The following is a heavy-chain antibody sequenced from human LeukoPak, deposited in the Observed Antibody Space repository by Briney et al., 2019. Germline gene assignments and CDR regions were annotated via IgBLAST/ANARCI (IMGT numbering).Heavy chain of an antibody. CDR2: IYYSGST. D-gene: IGHD6-19*01. CDR1: GGSISSGGYY. CDR3: ASGAVAGPIDY. V-gene: IGHV4-31*03. Sequence: PSETLSLTCTVSGGSISSGGYYWSWIRQHPGKGLEWIGYIYYSGSTYYNPSLKSRVTISVDTSKNQFSLNLSSVTAADTAVYYCASGAVAGPIDYWGQGTLVTVSS. J-gene: IGHJ4*02.